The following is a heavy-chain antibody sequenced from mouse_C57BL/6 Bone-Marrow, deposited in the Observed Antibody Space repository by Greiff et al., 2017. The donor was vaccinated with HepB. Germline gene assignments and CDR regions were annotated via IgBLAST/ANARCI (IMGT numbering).Heavy chain of an antibody. CDR2: ISNGGGST. J-gene: IGHJ3*01. D-gene: IGHD1-1*01. Sequence: EVKLVESGGGLVQPGGSLKLSCAASGFTFSDYYMYWVRQTPEKRLEWVAYISNGGGSTYYPDTVKGRFTISRDNAKNTLYLQMSRLKSEDTAMYYCARLITTVVEAYWGQGTLVTVSA. V-gene: IGHV5-12*01. CDR3: ARLITTVVEAY. CDR1: GFTFSDYY.